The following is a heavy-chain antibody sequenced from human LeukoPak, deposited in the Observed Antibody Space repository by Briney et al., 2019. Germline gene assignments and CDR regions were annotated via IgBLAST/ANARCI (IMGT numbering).Heavy chain of an antibody. CDR2: IYTSGST. J-gene: IGHJ3*02. CDR1: GGSISSGSYY. V-gene: IGHV4-61*02. Sequence: PSETLSLTCTVSGGSISSGSYYWSWIRQPAGEGLVWIGRIYTSGSTNYNPSLKSRVTISVDTSKNQFSLKLSSVTAADTAVYYCARYYYDSSGYYYVVRDAFDIWGQGTMVTVSS. CDR3: ARYYYDSSGYYYVVRDAFDI. D-gene: IGHD3-22*01.